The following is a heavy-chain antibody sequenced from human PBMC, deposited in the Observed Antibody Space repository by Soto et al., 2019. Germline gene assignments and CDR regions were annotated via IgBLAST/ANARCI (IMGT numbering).Heavy chain of an antibody. V-gene: IGHV1-18*01. D-gene: IGHD2-8*01. CDR1: GYTFTSYG. J-gene: IGHJ6*02. CDR2: ISAYNGNT. CDR3: ARDGSRDSVLMVYAITYYYGMDV. Sequence: GASVKVSCKAPGYTFTSYGISWVRQAPGQGLEWMGWISAYNGNTNYAQKLQGRVTMTTDTSTSTAYMELRSLRSDDTAVYYCARDGSRDSVLMVYAITYYYGMDVWGQGTTVTVSS.